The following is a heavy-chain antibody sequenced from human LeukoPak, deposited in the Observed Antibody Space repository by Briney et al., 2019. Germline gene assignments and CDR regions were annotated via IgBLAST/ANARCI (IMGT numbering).Heavy chain of an antibody. V-gene: IGHV1-69*04. D-gene: IGHD3-10*01. Sequence: GASVKVSCKASGGTFSSYAISWVRQAPGQGLEWMGRIIPILGIANYAQKFQGRVTITADKSTSTAYMELSSLRSEDTAVYYCARMASVWFGADVWGKGTTVTVSS. CDR1: GGTFSSYA. CDR2: IIPILGIA. J-gene: IGHJ6*04. CDR3: ARMASVWFGADV.